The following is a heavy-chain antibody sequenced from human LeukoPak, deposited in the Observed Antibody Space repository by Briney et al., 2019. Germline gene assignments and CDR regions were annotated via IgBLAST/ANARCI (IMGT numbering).Heavy chain of an antibody. V-gene: IGHV4-61*05. J-gene: IGHJ3*02. Sequence: SETLSLTRTVSGGSISSSSYYWGWIRQPPGKGLEWIGYIYYRGSTNNNPSLKSRVTVSVDTSKNQFSLKLSSVTAADTAVYYCAGSSAFDAFDIWGQGTMVTVSS. CDR2: IYYRGST. CDR3: AGSSAFDAFDI. D-gene: IGHD3-22*01. CDR1: GGSISSSSYY.